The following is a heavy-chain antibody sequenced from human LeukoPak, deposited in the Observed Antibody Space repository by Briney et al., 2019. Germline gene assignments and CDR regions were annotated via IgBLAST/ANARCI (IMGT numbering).Heavy chain of an antibody. D-gene: IGHD3-10*01. CDR2: INPNSGGT. CDR1: GYTFTGYY. Sequence: GASVKVSCKASGYTFTGYYMHWVRQAPGQGLEWMGRINPNSGGTNYAQKFQGRVTMTRDTSISTAYMELSRLRSDDTAVHYCARVRLWFGDYYFDYWGQGTLVTVSS. J-gene: IGHJ4*02. CDR3: ARVRLWFGDYYFDY. V-gene: IGHV1-2*06.